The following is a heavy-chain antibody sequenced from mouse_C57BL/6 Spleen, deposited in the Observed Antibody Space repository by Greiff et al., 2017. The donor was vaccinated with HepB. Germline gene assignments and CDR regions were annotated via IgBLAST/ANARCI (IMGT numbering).Heavy chain of an antibody. Sequence: VQLQQSGPELVKPGASVKIPCKASGYTFTDYNMDWVKQSHGKSLEWIGDINPNNGGTIYNQKFKGKATLTVDKSSSTAYMELRSLTSEDTAVYYCARPLRRGFAYWGQGTLVTVSA. CDR2: INPNNGGT. CDR3: ARPLRRGFAY. V-gene: IGHV1-18*01. CDR1: GYTFTDYN. J-gene: IGHJ3*01.